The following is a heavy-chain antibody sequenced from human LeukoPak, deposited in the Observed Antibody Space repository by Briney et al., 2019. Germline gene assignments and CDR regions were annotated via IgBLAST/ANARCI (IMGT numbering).Heavy chain of an antibody. CDR2: IYYSGST. V-gene: IGHV4-31*03. CDR3: ARDNDGDTNWFDP. D-gene: IGHD4-17*01. Sequence: SETLSLTCTVSGGSVSSGSYYWSWIRQPPGKGLEWIGYIYYSGSTYYNPSLKSRVTISVDTSKNQFSLKLSSVTAADTAVYYCARDNDGDTNWFDPWGQGTLVTVSS. CDR1: GGSVSSGSYY. J-gene: IGHJ5*02.